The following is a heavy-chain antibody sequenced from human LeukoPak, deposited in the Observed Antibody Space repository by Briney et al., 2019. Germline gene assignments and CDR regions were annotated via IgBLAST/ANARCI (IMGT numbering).Heavy chain of an antibody. CDR3: AATSMVTAAFDI. D-gene: IGHD5-18*01. J-gene: IGHJ3*02. CDR2: IGTAGDT. V-gene: IGHV3-13*01. CDR1: GFTFSNYD. Sequence: GGSLRLSCAASGFTFSNYDMHWVRQSTGKGLEWVSGIGTAGDTHYAGSVKGRFTVSRENGKNSLYLQMNSLRAGDAAVYYCAATSMVTAAFDIWGQGTVATVSS.